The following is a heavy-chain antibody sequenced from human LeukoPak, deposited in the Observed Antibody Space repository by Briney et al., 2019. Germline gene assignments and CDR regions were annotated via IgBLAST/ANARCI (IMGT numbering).Heavy chain of an antibody. D-gene: IGHD3-10*01. CDR3: ARGVLLWFGELLWKANWFDP. Sequence: PSETLSLTCAVYGGSFSGYYWSWIRQPPGKGLEWIGEINHSGSTNYNPSLKSRVTISVDTSKNQFSLKLSSVTAADTAVYYCARGVLLWFGELLWKANWFDPWGQGTLVTVSS. CDR1: GGSFSGYY. V-gene: IGHV4-34*01. J-gene: IGHJ5*02. CDR2: INHSGST.